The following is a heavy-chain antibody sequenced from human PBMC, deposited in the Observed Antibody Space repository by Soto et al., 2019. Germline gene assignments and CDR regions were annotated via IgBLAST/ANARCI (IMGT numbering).Heavy chain of an antibody. CDR2: TYYRSQWHT. Sequence: SQTLSLTCDISGDSVSSTSSIWNWIRQSPSRGLEWLGRTYYRSQWHTDYAVSVRGRITINPDTPKNQVFLQLSSVTPDDTAVYFCARDLHGTYYYDSWGQGTLVTVSS. CDR1: GDSVSSTSSI. CDR3: ARDLHGTYYYDS. J-gene: IGHJ4*02. V-gene: IGHV6-1*01. D-gene: IGHD1-1*01.